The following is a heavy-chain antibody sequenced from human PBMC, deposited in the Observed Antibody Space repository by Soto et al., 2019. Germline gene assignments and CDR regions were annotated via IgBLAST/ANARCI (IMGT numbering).Heavy chain of an antibody. D-gene: IGHD3-16*01. CDR2: IYYSGYT. J-gene: IGHJ6*02. CDR1: GDSIIRSTYY. CDR3: ARHNGPLYVGYYYDMDV. Sequence: SETLSLPCTFSGDSIIRSTYYWGLIRQPPGKGLEWIGSIYYSGYTYYNPSLKSRVTISVDTSKNQFSLKLSSVTAADTAVYYCARHNGPLYVGYYYDMDVWGQGTTVT. V-gene: IGHV4-39*01.